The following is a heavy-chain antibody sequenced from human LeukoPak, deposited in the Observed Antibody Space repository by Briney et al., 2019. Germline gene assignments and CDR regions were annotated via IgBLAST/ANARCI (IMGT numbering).Heavy chain of an antibody. CDR1: GGSISSYY. D-gene: IGHD3-22*01. V-gene: IGHV4-59*08. CDR2: IYYSGST. CDR3: ATQGYDSSGYYYFDY. Sequence: SGTLSLTCTVSGGSISSYYWSWIRQPPGKGLEWIGYIYYSGSTNYNPSLKSRVTISVDTSKNQFSLKLSSVTAADTAVYYCATQGYDSSGYYYFDYWGQGTLVTVSS. J-gene: IGHJ4*02.